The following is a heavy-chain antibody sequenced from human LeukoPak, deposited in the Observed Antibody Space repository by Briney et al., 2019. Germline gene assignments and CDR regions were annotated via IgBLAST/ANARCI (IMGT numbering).Heavy chain of an antibody. CDR2: IYYSGRT. Sequence: SETLSLTGTVSGGSISSYYWSWIRQPPGKGLEWIGYIYYSGRTNYNPSLKSRVTISVDTSKNQFSLKLSSVTAADTAVYYCARDSSRRGGGMDVWGQGTTVTVSS. CDR1: GGSISSYY. D-gene: IGHD2-15*01. V-gene: IGHV4-59*01. CDR3: ARDSSRRGGGMDV. J-gene: IGHJ6*02.